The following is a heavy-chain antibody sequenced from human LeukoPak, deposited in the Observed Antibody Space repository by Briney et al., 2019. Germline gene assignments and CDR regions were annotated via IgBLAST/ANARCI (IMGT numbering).Heavy chain of an antibody. J-gene: IGHJ4*02. D-gene: IGHD4-17*01. CDR2: IKQDGSVK. CDR3: ARDSEYGDYALDY. CDR1: GFTFSSYW. V-gene: IGHV3-7*01. Sequence: GGSLRLSCAASGFTFSSYWMSWVRQAPGKGLEWVANIKQDGSVKYYVDSVKGRFTISRDNAKNSLYLQMNSLRAEDTAVYYCARDSEYGDYALDYWGQGTLVTVSS.